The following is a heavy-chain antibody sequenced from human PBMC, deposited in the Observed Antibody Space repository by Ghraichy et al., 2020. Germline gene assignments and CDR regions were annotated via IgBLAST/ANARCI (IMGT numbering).Heavy chain of an antibody. D-gene: IGHD6-19*01. J-gene: IGHJ4*02. Sequence: SGPTLVKPTETLTLTCTVSGFSLSNARMGVSWIRQPPGKALEWLAHIFSNDEKSYTTSLKSRLTISKDTSKSQVVLNMTNMDPVDTATYYCARKQHSSGWYYFDYWGQGTLVTVSS. CDR3: ARKQHSSGWYYFDY. V-gene: IGHV2-26*01. CDR2: IFSNDEK. CDR1: GFSLSNARMG.